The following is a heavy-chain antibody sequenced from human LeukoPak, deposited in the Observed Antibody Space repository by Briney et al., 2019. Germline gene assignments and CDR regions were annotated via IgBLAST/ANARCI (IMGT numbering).Heavy chain of an antibody. Sequence: NPGGSLRLSCAASGFIFSDYYMTWIRQAPGKGLEFISFISSSGSYTNSADSVKGRFTISRDNAKNTLYLQMNSLRAEDTAVYYCASYPSSSNYWGQGTLVTVSS. CDR1: GFIFSDYY. CDR3: ASYPSSSNY. CDR2: ISSSGSYT. V-gene: IGHV3-11*03. J-gene: IGHJ4*02.